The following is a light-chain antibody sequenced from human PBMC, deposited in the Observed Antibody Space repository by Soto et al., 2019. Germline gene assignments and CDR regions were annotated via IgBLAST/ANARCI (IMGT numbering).Light chain of an antibody. CDR2: LDT. CDR3: QAWDDTTGVV. V-gene: IGLV3-1*01. CDR1: DLGNRY. Sequence: SYELTQPPSVSVSPGQTASITCSGGDLGNRYACWYQQKPGLSPVLVIYLDTKRPSGIPERFSGSNSGNTATLTISGTQAVDEADYYCQAWDDTTGVVFGGGTQLTVL. J-gene: IGLJ2*01.